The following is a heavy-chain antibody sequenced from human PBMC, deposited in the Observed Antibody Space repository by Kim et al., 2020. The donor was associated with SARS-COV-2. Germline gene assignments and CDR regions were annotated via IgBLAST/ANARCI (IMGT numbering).Heavy chain of an antibody. J-gene: IGHJ4*02. CDR3: ANPVAHYYDSSGYYY. V-gene: IGHV3-23*01. Sequence: DTVKGRITIARDNSKNTLELQMNSVGAEDTAEYYCANPVAHYYDSSGYYYWGQGTLVTVSS. D-gene: IGHD3-22*01.